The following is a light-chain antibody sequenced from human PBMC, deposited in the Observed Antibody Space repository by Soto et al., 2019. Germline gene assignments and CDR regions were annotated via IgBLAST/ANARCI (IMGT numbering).Light chain of an antibody. CDR2: GAS. J-gene: IGKJ1*01. CDR3: QQRNNWPRST. V-gene: IGKV3D-20*02. CDR1: QSVSSSY. Sequence: EIVLTQSPGTLSLSPGERATLSCRASQSVSSSYLAWYQQKPGQAPRLLIYGASSRATGIPARFSGSGSGTDFTLTISSLEPEDFAVYYCQQRNNWPRSTFGQGTKVDIK.